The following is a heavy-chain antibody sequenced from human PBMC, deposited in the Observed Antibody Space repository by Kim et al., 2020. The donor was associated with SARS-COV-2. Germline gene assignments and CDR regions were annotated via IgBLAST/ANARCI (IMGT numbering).Heavy chain of an antibody. V-gene: IGHV1-69*04. Sequence: AQKFQGRVTIAADTSTSTAYMELSSLGSEDTAVYYCARVSIAAAGYFDYWGQGTLVTVSS. D-gene: IGHD6-13*01. CDR3: ARVSIAAAGYFDY. J-gene: IGHJ4*02.